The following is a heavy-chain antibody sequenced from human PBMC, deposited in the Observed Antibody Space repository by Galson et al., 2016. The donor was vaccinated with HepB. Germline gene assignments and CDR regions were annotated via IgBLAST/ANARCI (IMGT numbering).Heavy chain of an antibody. CDR1: GFIFSSHN. D-gene: IGHD6-19*01. V-gene: IGHV3-48*04. J-gene: IGHJ4*02. CDR2: IESTGSPI. CDR3: AKDHPSSGWPTFDH. Sequence: SLRLSCAASGFIFSSHNMNWVRQAPGKGPEWVSYIESTGSPIYYADSVKGRFIISRDNAKNSLDLQLNSLRAEDTAVYYCAKDHPSSGWPTFDHWGPGTLVTVSS.